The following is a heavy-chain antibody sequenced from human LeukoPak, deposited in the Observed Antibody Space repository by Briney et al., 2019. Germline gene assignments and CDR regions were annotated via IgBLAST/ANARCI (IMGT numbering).Heavy chain of an antibody. CDR1: GGSISSYY. Sequence: SETLSLTCTVSGGSISSYYWSWIRQPPGKGLEWIGYIYYSGSTNYNPSLKSRVTISVDTSKNQFSLKLSSVTAADTAVYYCARGPKTRQFDYWGQGTLVTVSS. CDR2: IYYSGST. CDR3: ARGPKTRQFDY. V-gene: IGHV4-59*01. J-gene: IGHJ4*02.